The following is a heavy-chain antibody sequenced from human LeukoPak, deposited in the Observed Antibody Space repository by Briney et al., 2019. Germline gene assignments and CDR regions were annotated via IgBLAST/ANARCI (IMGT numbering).Heavy chain of an antibody. Sequence: ASVKVPCKASGYTFTSYGISWVRQAPGQGLEWMGWISAYNGNTNYAQKLQGRVTMTTDTSTSTAYMELRSLRSDDTAVYYCARDPKVPYYFDYWGQGTLVTVSS. CDR2: ISAYNGNT. J-gene: IGHJ4*02. CDR3: ARDPKVPYYFDY. V-gene: IGHV1-18*01. CDR1: GYTFTSYG.